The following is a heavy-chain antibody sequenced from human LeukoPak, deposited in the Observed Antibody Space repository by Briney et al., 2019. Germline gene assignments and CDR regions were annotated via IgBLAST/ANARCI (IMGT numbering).Heavy chain of an antibody. CDR3: AREGKWLQLRYFDY. V-gene: IGHV3-23*01. D-gene: IGHD5-24*01. CDR1: GFTFSSYA. CDR2: ISGSGGST. J-gene: IGHJ4*02. Sequence: GGSLRLSCAASGFTFSSYAMSWVRQAPGKGLEWVSAISGSGGSTYYADPVKGRFTISRDNSKNTLYLQMNSLRAEDTAVYYCAREGKWLQLRYFDYWGQGTLVTVSS.